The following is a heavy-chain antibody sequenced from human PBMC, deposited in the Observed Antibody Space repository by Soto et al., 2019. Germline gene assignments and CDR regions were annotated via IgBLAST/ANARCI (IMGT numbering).Heavy chain of an antibody. Sequence: RASVKVSCKASGGTFSSYAISWVRQAPGEGLEWMGGIIPIFGTANYAQKSQGRVTITADGSTSTAYMELSSLRSEDTAVYYCARAGMTTEYYYYYGMDVWAQGTTVTVSS. CDR2: IIPIFGTA. D-gene: IGHD4-17*01. CDR3: ARAGMTTEYYYYYGMDV. V-gene: IGHV1-69*13. J-gene: IGHJ6*02. CDR1: GGTFSSYA.